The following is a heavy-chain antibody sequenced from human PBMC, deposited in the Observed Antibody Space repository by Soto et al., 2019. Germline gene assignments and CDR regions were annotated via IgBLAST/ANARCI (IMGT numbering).Heavy chain of an antibody. D-gene: IGHD4-4*01. V-gene: IGHV3-7*05. CDR3: ARGDFYSGDL. CDR1: GFTFRSYW. Sequence: EVQLVESGGGLVQPGGSLRLSCVASGFTFRSYWMSWVRQAPGKGLEWVANINEDEREKNYVDSGKGRFTISRDNAKNSLYLQMNILRAEDTAMYFCARGDFYSGDLWGQGTLVTVSP. CDR2: INEDEREK. J-gene: IGHJ5*02.